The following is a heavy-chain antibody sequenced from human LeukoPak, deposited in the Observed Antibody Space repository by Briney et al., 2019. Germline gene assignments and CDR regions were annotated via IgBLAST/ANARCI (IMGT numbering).Heavy chain of an antibody. V-gene: IGHV3-21*04. Sequence: GGSLRLSCTASGFTFSSYSMNWVRQAPGKGLEWVSSISSSSSYIYYADSVKGRFTISRDNAKNSLYLQMNSLRAEDTAVYYCARGAVAGGFDYWGQGTLVTVSS. CDR3: ARGAVAGGFDY. CDR1: GFTFSSYS. D-gene: IGHD6-19*01. J-gene: IGHJ4*02. CDR2: ISSSSSYI.